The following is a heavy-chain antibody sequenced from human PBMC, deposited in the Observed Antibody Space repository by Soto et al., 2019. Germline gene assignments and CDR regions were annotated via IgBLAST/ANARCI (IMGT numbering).Heavy chain of an antibody. J-gene: IGHJ6*02. Sequence: QVQLQESGPGLVKPSETLSLTCVVSGGSVSSGSYYWNWILQPPGKGLEWIGYISDSGSTNYNPSLKRRVTISVDTSNNQFSLKSGSVTAAHTAVYYCARGGPLDRLYYYYYGMDVRGQGTRVTVSS. CDR1: GGSVSSGSYY. CDR3: ARGGPLDRLYYYYYGMDV. CDR2: ISDSGST. V-gene: IGHV4-61*01.